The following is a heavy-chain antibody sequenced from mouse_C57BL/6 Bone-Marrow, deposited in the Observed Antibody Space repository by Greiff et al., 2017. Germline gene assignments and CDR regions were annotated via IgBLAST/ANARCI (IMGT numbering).Heavy chain of an antibody. CDR3: VKGNYGNYEDYARDY. J-gene: IGHJ4*01. D-gene: IGHD2-1*01. V-gene: IGHV1-53*01. CDR1: GYTFTSYW. Sequence: QVQLQQSGTELVKPGASVKLSCKASGYTFTSYWMHWVKQRPGQGLEWIGNINPSNGGTNYNEKFKSKATLTVDKSSSTAYMQLSSLTSEDSAVYYCVKGNYGNYEDYARDYWGQGTSVTVSS. CDR2: INPSNGGT.